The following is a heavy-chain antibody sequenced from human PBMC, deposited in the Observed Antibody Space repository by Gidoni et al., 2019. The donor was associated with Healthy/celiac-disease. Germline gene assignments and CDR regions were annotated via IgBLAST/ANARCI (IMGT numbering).Heavy chain of an antibody. CDR1: GFTFRSYS. D-gene: IGHD6-13*01. J-gene: IGHJ4*02. CDR2: ISSSSSYI. Sequence: EVQLVESGGGLVKPGGSLRLSWAASGFTFRSYSMNWVRQAPGKGLGWVSSISSSSSYIYYEDSVKGRFTISRDNAKNSLYLQMNSLRAEDTAVYYCARDPGYSSRGYWGQGTLVTVSS. CDR3: ARDPGYSSRGY. V-gene: IGHV3-21*01.